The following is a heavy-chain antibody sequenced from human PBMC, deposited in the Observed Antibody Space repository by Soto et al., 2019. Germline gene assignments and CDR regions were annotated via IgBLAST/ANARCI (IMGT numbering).Heavy chain of an antibody. J-gene: IGHJ4*02. V-gene: IGHV3-48*02. CDR2: ISGTTTII. CDR1: GFAFSGYG. D-gene: IGHD3-16*01. Sequence: PGGSLRLSCAASGFAFSGYGMNWVRQVPGKGLEWLSYISGTTTIIYYADSVRGCFTISRDNAKNSLFLQMNGLRDDDTAVYYCARDFYVGNFDYWGQGVSVTVSS. CDR3: ARDFYVGNFDY.